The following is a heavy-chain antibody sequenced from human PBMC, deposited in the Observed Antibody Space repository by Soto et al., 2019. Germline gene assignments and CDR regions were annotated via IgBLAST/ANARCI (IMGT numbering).Heavy chain of an antibody. D-gene: IGHD3-22*01. CDR2: MSGSGNSA. CDR1: GFTFSSYA. Sequence: GGSLRLSCVVSGFTFSSYAMKWVRQAPGKGLEWVSVMSGSGNSAYYADPVKGRFTISKDKSKNTVYLHMKSLRVEDTAVYYCAKDRGGTAVVNGFDVWGQGTMVTVSS. CDR3: AKDRGGTAVVNGFDV. J-gene: IGHJ3*01. V-gene: IGHV3-23*01.